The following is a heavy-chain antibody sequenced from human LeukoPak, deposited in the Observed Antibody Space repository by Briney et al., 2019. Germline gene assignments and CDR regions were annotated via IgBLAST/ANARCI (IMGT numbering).Heavy chain of an antibody. CDR3: ARDYRGVPGAFDI. J-gene: IGHJ3*02. Sequence: PSQTLSLTCTVSGGSISSGDYYWSWIRQPPGKGLEWIGYIYYSGSTYYNPSLKSRVTISVDTSKNQFSLKLSSVTAADTAVYYCARDYRGVPGAFDIWGQGTMGNVSS. CDR1: GGSISSGDYY. V-gene: IGHV4-30-4*08. D-gene: IGHD3-10*01. CDR2: IYYSGST.